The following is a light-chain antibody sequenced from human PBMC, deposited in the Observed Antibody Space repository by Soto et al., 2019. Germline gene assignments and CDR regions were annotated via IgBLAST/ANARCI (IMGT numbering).Light chain of an antibody. V-gene: IGLV1-44*01. CDR3: AAWADSPNVLYV. Sequence: QSVLTQPPSASATPGQRVTISCSGSRSNIGTNAVNWYQQLPGTAPRLLIYNNNQRPSGVPDRFSGSKSVTSASLAISGLQSDDAATYFCAAWADSPNVLYVFGTGTKVTVL. CDR2: NNN. J-gene: IGLJ1*01. CDR1: RSNIGTNA.